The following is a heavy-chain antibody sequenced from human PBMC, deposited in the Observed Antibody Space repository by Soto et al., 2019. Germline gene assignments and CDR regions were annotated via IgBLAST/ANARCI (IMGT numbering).Heavy chain of an antibody. CDR3: SRLNPIYCSGRSCHKFFYYGMDV. J-gene: IGHJ6*02. Sequence: ASVNVSCKASGYTFTGYYVHWVREAPGQGLEWMGWINPETGGTSYAQKFQGRVTLSRATSINTAYLELSRLRFDDAAVYFCSRLNPIYCSGRSCHKFFYYGMDVWGQGTTVTVSS. V-gene: IGHV1-2*02. D-gene: IGHD2-15*01. CDR2: INPETGGT. CDR1: GYTFTGYY.